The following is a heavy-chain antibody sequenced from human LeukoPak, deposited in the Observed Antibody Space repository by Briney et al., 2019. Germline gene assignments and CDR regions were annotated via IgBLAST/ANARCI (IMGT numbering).Heavy chain of an antibody. CDR1: GGSISSSSYY. J-gene: IGHJ4*02. V-gene: IGHV4-39*07. CDR2: IYYSGSA. Sequence: SETLSLTCTVSGGSISSSSYYWGWIRQPPGKGLEWIGSIYYSGSAYYNPSLKSRVTISVDTSKNQFSLKLSSVTAADTAVYYCARFLAAAKYPQMYYFDYWGQGTLVTVSS. D-gene: IGHD6-13*01. CDR3: ARFLAAAKYPQMYYFDY.